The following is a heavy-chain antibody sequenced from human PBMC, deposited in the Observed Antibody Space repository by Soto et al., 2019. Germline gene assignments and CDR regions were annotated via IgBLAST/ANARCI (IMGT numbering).Heavy chain of an antibody. V-gene: IGHV2-5*02. CDR3: AHKGYGDYPLDY. D-gene: IGHD4-17*01. J-gene: IGHJ4*01. CDR1: GFSLSTSGVG. CDR2: IYWDGYK. Sequence: QITLKESGPPLVKPTQTLTLTCTFSGFSLSTSGVGVGRIRQSPGKALEWLAVIYWDGYKHYSPSLKSRLTITEETSKNQVVLTMTNMDPVDTATYYCAHKGYGDYPLDYWGQGTLVTVSS.